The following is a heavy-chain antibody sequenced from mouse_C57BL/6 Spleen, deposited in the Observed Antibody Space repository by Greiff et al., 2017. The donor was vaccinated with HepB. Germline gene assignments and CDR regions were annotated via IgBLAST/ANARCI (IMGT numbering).Heavy chain of an antibody. J-gene: IGHJ2*01. CDR2: ILPGSGST. CDR3: ASPPSYCYGSSYGNY. Sequence: VQLQQSGAELMKPGASVKLSCKATGYTFTGYWIEWVKQRPGHGLEWIGEILPGSGSTNYNEKFKGKATFTADTSSNTAYMQLSSLTTEDSAIYYCASPPSYCYGSSYGNYWGQGTTLTVSS. V-gene: IGHV1-9*01. CDR1: GYTFTGYW. D-gene: IGHD1-1*01.